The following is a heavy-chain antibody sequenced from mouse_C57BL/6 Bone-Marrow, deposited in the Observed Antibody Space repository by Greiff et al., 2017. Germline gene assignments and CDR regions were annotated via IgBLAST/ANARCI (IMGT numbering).Heavy chain of an antibody. Sequence: DVMLVESGGGLVQPGGSMKLSCAASGFTFSDAWMDWVRQSPEKGLEWVADIRNKANNPATYYAESVKGRFTISRDDSNSIVYLQMNSLRAEDTGIEYCTRQGNYYGSREYYAMDYWGQGTSVTVSS. J-gene: IGHJ4*01. CDR1: GFTFSDAW. CDR2: IRNKANNPAT. V-gene: IGHV6-6*01. D-gene: IGHD1-1*01. CDR3: TRQGNYYGSREYYAMDY.